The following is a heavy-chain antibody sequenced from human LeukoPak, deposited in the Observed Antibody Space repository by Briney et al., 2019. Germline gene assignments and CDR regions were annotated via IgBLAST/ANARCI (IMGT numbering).Heavy chain of an antibody. CDR3: ARGPQRSDWYAFHI. J-gene: IGHJ3*02. CDR2: VKLQGST. V-gene: IGHV4-4*02. D-gene: IGHD3-9*01. CDR1: GGSITNTNY. Sequence: SGTLSLTCGVSGGSITNTNYWTWVRQPPGKGLEWIGEVKLQGSTNYNPSLMGRVAIAVDTSENHISLQLTSVTAADTAVYYCARGPQRSDWYAFHIWGQGTMVTVSS.